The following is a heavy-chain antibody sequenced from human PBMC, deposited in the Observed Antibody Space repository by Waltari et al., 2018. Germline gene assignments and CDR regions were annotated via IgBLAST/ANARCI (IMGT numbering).Heavy chain of an antibody. CDR3: EREHIYSGYDGHAFDI. V-gene: IGHV1-69*13. CDR2: IIPIFGTA. J-gene: IGHJ3*02. CDR1: GGTFSSYA. D-gene: IGHD5-12*01. Sequence: QVQLVQSGAEVKKPGSSVKVSCKASGGTFSSYAISWVRQAPGQGLEWMGGIIPIFGTANYAQKFQGRVTITADESTRTAYMELSSLRSEDTAVYYCEREHIYSGYDGHAFDIWGQGTMVTVSS.